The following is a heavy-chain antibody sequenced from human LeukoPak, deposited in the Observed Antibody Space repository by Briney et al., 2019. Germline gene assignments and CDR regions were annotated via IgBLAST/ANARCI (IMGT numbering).Heavy chain of an antibody. J-gene: IGHJ4*02. V-gene: IGHV1-2*02. CDR3: ARESAVACSSTGCSPGGAGY. Sequence: ASVKVSCKASGYTFTGYYMHWVRQAPGQGLEWMGWINPNSGGTNYAQKFQGRVTMTRDTSISTAYMELSSLRSEDTAVYYCARESAVACSSTGCSPGGAGYWGQGTLVTVSS. CDR1: GYTFTGYY. D-gene: IGHD2-2*01. CDR2: INPNSGGT.